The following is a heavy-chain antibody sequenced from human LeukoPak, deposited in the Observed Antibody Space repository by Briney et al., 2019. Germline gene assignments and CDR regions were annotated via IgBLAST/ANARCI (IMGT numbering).Heavy chain of an antibody. CDR1: GYTFTSYD. CDR2: MNPNSGNT. Sequence: ASVKVSCKASGYTFTSYDINWVRQATGQGLEWMGWMNPNSGNTGYAQKFQGRVTMTEDTSADTAYMEVTSLRSEDTAFYYCATDRGDSGYDIGLHYWGQGTLVTVSS. CDR3: ATDRGDSGYDIGLHY. J-gene: IGHJ4*02. D-gene: IGHD5-12*01. V-gene: IGHV1-8*01.